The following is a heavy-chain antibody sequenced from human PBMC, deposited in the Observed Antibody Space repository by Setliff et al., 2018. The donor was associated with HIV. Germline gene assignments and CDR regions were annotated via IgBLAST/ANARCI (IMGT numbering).Heavy chain of an antibody. CDR2: IKQDGSEK. V-gene: IGHV3-7*05. J-gene: IGHJ4*02. D-gene: IGHD1-26*01. CDR1: GFTFISYG. CDR3: ATDCAVVGGTGSLDS. Sequence: PGESLKISCAVSGFTFISYGMYWVRQAPGKGLEWVANIKQDGSEKNYMDSVKGRFTISRDNAKNSLYLQMNSLRVEDTAVYYCATDCAVVGGTGSLDSWGQGTLVTVSS.